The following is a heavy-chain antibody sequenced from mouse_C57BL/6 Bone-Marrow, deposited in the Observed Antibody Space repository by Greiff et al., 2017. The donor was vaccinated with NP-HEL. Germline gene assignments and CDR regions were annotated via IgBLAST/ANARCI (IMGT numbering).Heavy chain of an antibody. Sequence: VQLQQSGAELVKPGASVKLSCKASGYTFTSYWMHWVKQRPGQGLEWIGAIYPGNSDTSYNQKFKGKAKLTAVTSASTAYMELSSLTNEDSAVYYCTRRGLPYWYFDVWGTGTTVTVSS. CDR3: TRRGLPYWYFDV. D-gene: IGHD2-10*01. J-gene: IGHJ1*03. V-gene: IGHV1-5*01. CDR2: IYPGNSDT. CDR1: GYTFTSYW.